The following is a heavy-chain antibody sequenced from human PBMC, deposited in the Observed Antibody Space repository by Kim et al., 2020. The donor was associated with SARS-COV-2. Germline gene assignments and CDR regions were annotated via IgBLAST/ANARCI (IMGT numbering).Heavy chain of an antibody. CDR3: ARYKYCHFDY. Sequence: SETLPLTCTVSGDSISSGNYYWGWIRQPPGKGLEWIATISYTGSTFYNPSLWSRLTISVDTSKNQFSLNLSSVTAADTAVYYCARYKYCHFDYWCQGTLV. D-gene: IGHD2-15*01. CDR1: GDSISSGNYY. V-gene: IGHV4-39*01. CDR2: ISYTGST. J-gene: IGHJ4*02.